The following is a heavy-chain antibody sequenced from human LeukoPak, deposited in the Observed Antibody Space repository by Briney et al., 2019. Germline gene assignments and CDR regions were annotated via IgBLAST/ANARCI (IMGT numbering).Heavy chain of an antibody. Sequence: SETLSLTCTVCGGSLNRHYWIWIRQPPGKGLEWIGYIYYSGSTNYNPSLKSRLTISVDTSKNQFSLKLSSVTAAESAEYYCARQRDALYYLVFWGQGVLVTVSS. J-gene: IGHJ4*02. D-gene: IGHD2-2*01. V-gene: IGHV4-59*08. CDR2: IYYSGST. CDR1: GGSLNRHY. CDR3: ARQRDALYYLVF.